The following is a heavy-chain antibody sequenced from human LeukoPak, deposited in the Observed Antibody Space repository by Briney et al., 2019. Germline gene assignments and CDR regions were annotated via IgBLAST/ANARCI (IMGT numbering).Heavy chain of an antibody. CDR2: INHSGST. V-gene: IGHV4-34*01. Sequence: SETLSLTCAVYGGSFSGYYWSWVRQPPGKGLEWIGEINHSGSTNYNPSLKSRVTISVDTSKNQFSLKLSSVTAADTAVYYCARGIVVVPAASNWFVPWGQGTLVTVSS. D-gene: IGHD2-2*01. J-gene: IGHJ5*02. CDR1: GGSFSGYY. CDR3: ARGIVVVPAASNWFVP.